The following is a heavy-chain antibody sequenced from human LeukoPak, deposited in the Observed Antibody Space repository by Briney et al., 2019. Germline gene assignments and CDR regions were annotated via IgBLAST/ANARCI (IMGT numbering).Heavy chain of an antibody. D-gene: IGHD3-3*01. CDR3: AREYYDFWSGYYPSDY. J-gene: IGHJ4*02. CDR2: ISAYNGNT. CDR1: GYTFTSYG. Sequence: ASVKVSCKASGYTFTSYGISWVRQAPGQGLEWMRWISAYNGNTNYAQKLQGRVTMTTDTSTSTAYMELRSLRSDDTAVYYCAREYYDFWSGYYPSDYWGQGTLVTVSS. V-gene: IGHV1-18*01.